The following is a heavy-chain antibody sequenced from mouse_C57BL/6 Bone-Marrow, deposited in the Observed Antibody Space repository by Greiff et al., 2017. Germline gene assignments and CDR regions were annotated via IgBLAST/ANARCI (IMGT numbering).Heavy chain of an antibody. V-gene: IGHV1-4*01. Sequence: QVQLQQSGAELARPGASVKMSCKASGYTFISYTMHWVKQRPGQGLEWIGYINPRRGYTKYNLKFKDKATLTADKSSSTAYMQLSSLTSEDSAVYYCARWGGYYFDYGGQDTTLTVSS. CDR2: INPRRGYT. CDR1: GYTFISYT. CDR3: ARWGGYYFDY. J-gene: IGHJ2*01.